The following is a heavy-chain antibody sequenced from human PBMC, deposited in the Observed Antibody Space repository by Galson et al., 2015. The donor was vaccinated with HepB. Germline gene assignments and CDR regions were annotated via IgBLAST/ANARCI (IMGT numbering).Heavy chain of an antibody. V-gene: IGHV6-1*01. CDR2: TYYRSKWYN. CDR1: GDSVSSNSAA. D-gene: IGHD3-3*01. CDR3: ARDLMDGTPSDYDFWSGYYSSGFQH. J-gene: IGHJ1*01. Sequence: CAISGDSVSSNSAAWNWIRQSPSRGLEWLGRTYYRSKWYNDYAVSVKSRITINPDTSKNQFSLQLNYVTPEDTAVYYCARDLMDGTPSDYDFWSGYYSSGFQHWGQGTLVTVSS.